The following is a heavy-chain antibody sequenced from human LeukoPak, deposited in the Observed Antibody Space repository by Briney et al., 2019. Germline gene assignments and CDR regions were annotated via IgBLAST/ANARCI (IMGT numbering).Heavy chain of an antibody. CDR2: IYYSGCT. Sequence: SETLSLTCTVSGYSISSGYYWGWIRQPPGKGLEWIGYIYYSGCTNYNPSLKSRVTISVDTSKNQFSLKLSSVTAADTAVYYCARDLLTQGFFYMDVWGKGTTVTVSS. V-gene: IGHV4-61*01. J-gene: IGHJ6*03. CDR1: GYSISSGYY. CDR3: ARDLLTQGFFYMDV. D-gene: IGHD3-3*01.